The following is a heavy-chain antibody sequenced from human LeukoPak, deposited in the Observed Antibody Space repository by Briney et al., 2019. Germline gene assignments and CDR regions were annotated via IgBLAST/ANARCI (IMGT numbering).Heavy chain of an antibody. V-gene: IGHV4-38-2*01. CDR1: GYSISSGYY. J-gene: IGHJ4*02. Sequence: SETLSLTCSVSGYSISSGYYWGWIRLPPGKGLEWVGSIYYDGSTYYNPSLRGRVTISVDTSKSQFSVKLNSVTAADTAMYYCGRRGHLHRPFWGQGTLVTVSS. D-gene: IGHD3/OR15-3a*01. CDR3: GRRGHLHRPF. CDR2: IYYDGST.